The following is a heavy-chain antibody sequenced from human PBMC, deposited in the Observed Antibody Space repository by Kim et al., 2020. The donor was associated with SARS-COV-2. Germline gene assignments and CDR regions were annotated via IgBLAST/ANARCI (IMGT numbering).Heavy chain of an antibody. CDR1: GFTFSSYG. CDR2: ISYDGSNK. V-gene: IGHV3-30*18. Sequence: GGSLRLSCAASGFTFSSYGMHWVRQAPGKGLEWVAVISYDGSNKYYADSVKGRFTISRDNSKNTLYLQMNSLRAEDTAVYYCAKDRGTGSARSSSGFPFGYWGQGTLVTVSS. D-gene: IGHD3-22*01. J-gene: IGHJ4*02. CDR3: AKDRGTGSARSSSGFPFGY.